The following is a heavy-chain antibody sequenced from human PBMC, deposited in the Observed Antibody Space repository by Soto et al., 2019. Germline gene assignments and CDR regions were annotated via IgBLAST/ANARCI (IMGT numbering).Heavy chain of an antibody. CDR2: IYWDDDK. CDR3: AHALKNIVATKYEH. J-gene: IGHJ1*01. Sequence: QITLKESGPTLVKPTQTLTLTCTFSGFSLSTSGVGVGWIRQPPGKALDWLALIYWDDDKRYSPSLKSRLTITKDTSRNQVVLTMTNVDPADTATYYCAHALKNIVATKYEHWGQGTLVTVSS. V-gene: IGHV2-5*02. D-gene: IGHD5-12*01. CDR1: GFSLSTSGVG.